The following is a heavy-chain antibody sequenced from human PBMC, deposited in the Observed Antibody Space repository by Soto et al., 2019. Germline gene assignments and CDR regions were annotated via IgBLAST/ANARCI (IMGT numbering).Heavy chain of an antibody. V-gene: IGHV3-30*04. D-gene: IGHD6-6*01. CDR2: ITRDGYNK. J-gene: IGHJ4*02. Sequence: GGSLRLSCGGSGFIFKNYALNWVRQAPGKGLEWVASITRDGYNKYYADSVKGRFTISRDNSRDTLSLQMTALTLEDSSVSYSTKSSRGSSSLGMDYWGQGTRVTVSS. CDR3: TKSSRGSSSLGMDY. CDR1: GFIFKNYA.